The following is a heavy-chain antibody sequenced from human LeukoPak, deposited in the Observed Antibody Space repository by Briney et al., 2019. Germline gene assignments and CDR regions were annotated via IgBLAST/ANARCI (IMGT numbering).Heavy chain of an antibody. CDR2: VYYTGST. D-gene: IGHD6-25*01. Sequence: SETLSLTCTVSGGSISSDYWSWIRQPPGKGLEWIGYVYYTGSTNYNPSLTSRVTISLHTSKSQFSLSLSSVTAADTAVYYCAKYTAAARGSFGYWGQGTLVTVSS. V-gene: IGHV4-59*08. CDR3: AKYTAAARGSFGY. CDR1: GGSISSDY. J-gene: IGHJ4*02.